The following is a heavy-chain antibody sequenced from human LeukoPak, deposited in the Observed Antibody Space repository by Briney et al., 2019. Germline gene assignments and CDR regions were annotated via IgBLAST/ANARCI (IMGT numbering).Heavy chain of an antibody. CDR3: ARDRDFLGSGWSNSFDY. CDR2: ISSSGSTI. V-gene: IGHV3-48*03. CDR1: GFTFSSYE. Sequence: GGSLRLSCAASGFTFSSYEMNWVRQAPGKGLEWVSYISSSGSTIYYADSVKGRFTISRDNAKNSLYLQMNSLRAEDTAVYYCARDRDFLGSGWSNSFDYWGQGTLVTVSS. J-gene: IGHJ4*02. D-gene: IGHD6-19*01.